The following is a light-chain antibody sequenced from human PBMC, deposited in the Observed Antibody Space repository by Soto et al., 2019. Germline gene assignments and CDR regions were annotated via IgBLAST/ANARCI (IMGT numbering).Light chain of an antibody. CDR1: SSDVGGFLY. CDR3: SSYTTSNTRQIV. J-gene: IGLJ1*01. CDR2: AVS. V-gene: IGLV2-14*01. Sequence: QSALTQPASVSGSPGQSITISCTGTSSDVGGFLYVSWLQQHPGKAPKLMIYAVSNRPSGISNRFSGSKSGNTASLTISGLQAEDEADYYCSSYTTSNTRQIVFGTGTKLTVL.